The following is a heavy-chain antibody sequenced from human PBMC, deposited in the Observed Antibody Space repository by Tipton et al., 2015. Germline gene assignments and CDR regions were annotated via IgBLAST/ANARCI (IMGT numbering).Heavy chain of an antibody. Sequence: SLRLSCEASGFNFGIYWMSWVRQAPGKGLEWVAYINKDVAEKSYGDSVKGRFTISRDNAKKSLFLQMDSLRAEDTAVYYCARVTSFTCYFDFWGRGALVTVSS. J-gene: IGHJ4*02. CDR2: INKDVAEK. V-gene: IGHV3-7*01. CDR3: ARVTSFTCYFDF. CDR1: GFNFGIYW. D-gene: IGHD2-2*01.